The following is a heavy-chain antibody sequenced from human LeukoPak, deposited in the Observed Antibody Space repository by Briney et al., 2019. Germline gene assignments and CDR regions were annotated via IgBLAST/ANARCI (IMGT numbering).Heavy chain of an antibody. CDR2: INPNSGGT. CDR3: ARGLRYYYGSGNYMDV. CDR1: GGTFSSYA. J-gene: IGHJ6*03. D-gene: IGHD3-10*01. Sequence: ASVKVSCKASGGTFSSYAISWVRQAPGQGLEWMGWINPNSGGTNYAQKFQGRVTMTRDTSISTAYMELSRLRSDDTAVYYCARGLRYYYGSGNYMDVWGKGTTVTISS. V-gene: IGHV1-2*02.